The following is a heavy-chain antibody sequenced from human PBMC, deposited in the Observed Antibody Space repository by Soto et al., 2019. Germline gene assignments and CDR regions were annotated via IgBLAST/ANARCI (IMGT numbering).Heavy chain of an antibody. CDR3: ARAYLGYCSSTSCHGAWFDP. D-gene: IGHD2-2*01. CDR2: IIPIFGTA. CDR1: GGTFSSYA. V-gene: IGHV1-69*01. Sequence: QVQLVQSGAEVKKPGSSVKVSCKASGGTFSSYAISWVRQAPGQGLEWMGGIIPIFGTANYAQKFQGRVTITADESTSTAYMERSSLRSEDTAVYYCARAYLGYCSSTSCHGAWFDPWGQGTLVTVSS. J-gene: IGHJ5*02.